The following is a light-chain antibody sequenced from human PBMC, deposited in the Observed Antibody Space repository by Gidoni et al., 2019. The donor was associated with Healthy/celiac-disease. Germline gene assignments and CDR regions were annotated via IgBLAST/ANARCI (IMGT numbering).Light chain of an antibody. V-gene: IGKV1-39*01. CDR3: QQSYSTPSIT. Sequence: IQLTQSPSSLSASVGDRVTITCRASQSISSYLNWYQQKPGKAPKLLIYAASSFQSGFPSRFSGSGSGTDFTLTISSVQPEDFATYYSQQSYSTPSITFGQGTRLEIK. CDR1: QSISSY. J-gene: IGKJ5*01. CDR2: AAS.